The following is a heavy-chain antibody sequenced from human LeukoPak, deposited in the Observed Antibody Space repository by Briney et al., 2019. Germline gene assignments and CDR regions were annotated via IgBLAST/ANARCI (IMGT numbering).Heavy chain of an antibody. V-gene: IGHV3-30-3*01. CDR1: GFTFSSYA. J-gene: IGHJ4*02. D-gene: IGHD5-12*01. CDR2: ISYDGSNK. CDR3: ASWLRGLDY. Sequence: PGGSLRLSCAASGFTFSSYAMSWVRQAPGKGLEWVAVISYDGSNKYYADSVKGRFTISRDNSKNTLYLQMNSLRAEDTAVYYCASWLRGLDYWGQGTLVTVSS.